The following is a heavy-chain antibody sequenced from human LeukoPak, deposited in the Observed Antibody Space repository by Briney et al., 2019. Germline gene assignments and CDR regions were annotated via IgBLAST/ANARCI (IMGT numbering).Heavy chain of an antibody. J-gene: IGHJ4*02. CDR3: AKDRGSPLRKPIPRDYYFDS. CDR1: GFTFSSYD. D-gene: IGHD2-21*01. CDR2: ISSDGTNK. Sequence: PGGSLRLSCAAYGFTFSSYDMHWVRQAQGKWLEWVAVISSDGTNKYSADSVKGRFTICRDNSKNTLYLQMNSLRTELTAVYFCAKDRGSPLRKPIPRDYYFDSWGQGSLVTVAS. V-gene: IGHV3-30*04.